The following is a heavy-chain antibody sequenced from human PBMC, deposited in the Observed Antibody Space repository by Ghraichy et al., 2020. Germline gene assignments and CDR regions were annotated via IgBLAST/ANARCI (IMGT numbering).Heavy chain of an antibody. J-gene: IGHJ4*02. Sequence: GGSLRLSCAASGFTFSRYWMSWVRQAPGKGLEWVANIKQDGSEKYYVDSVKGRFTISRDNAKNSLYLQMNSLRAEDTAVYYCGITGDYSDYWGQGTLVTVSS. CDR1: GFTFSRYW. CDR2: IKQDGSEK. V-gene: IGHV3-7*01. CDR3: GITGDYSDY. D-gene: IGHD5-24*01.